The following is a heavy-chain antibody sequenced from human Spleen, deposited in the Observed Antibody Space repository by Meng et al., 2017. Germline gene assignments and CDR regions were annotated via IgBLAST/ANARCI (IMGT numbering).Heavy chain of an antibody. CDR1: GYTFTSYG. Sequence: ASVKVSCKASGYTFTSYGISWVRQAPGQGLEWMGWINPNTDATNYAPKFHGRVTMTRDTSISTAYMELTSLTSDDTAVYYCARSSGWCRDDYWGQGTLVTVSS. V-gene: IGHV1-2*02. CDR3: ARSSGWCRDDY. D-gene: IGHD6-19*01. J-gene: IGHJ4*02. CDR2: INPNTDAT.